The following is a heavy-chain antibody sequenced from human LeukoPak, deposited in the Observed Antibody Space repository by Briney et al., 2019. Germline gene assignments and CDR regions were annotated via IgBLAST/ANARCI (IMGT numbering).Heavy chain of an antibody. CDR2: TIPIFGTA. CDR1: GGTFSSYA. V-gene: IGHV1-69*05. Sequence: GSSVKVPCKASGGTFSSYAISWVRQAPGQGLEWMGGTIPIFGTANYAQKFQGRVTITTDESTSTAYMELSSLRSEDTAVYYCARADLYDFWSGYLLDPWGQGTLVTVSS. J-gene: IGHJ5*02. D-gene: IGHD3-3*01. CDR3: ARADLYDFWSGYLLDP.